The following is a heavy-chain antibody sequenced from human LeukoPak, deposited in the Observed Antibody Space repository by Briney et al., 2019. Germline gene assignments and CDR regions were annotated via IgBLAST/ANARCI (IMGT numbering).Heavy chain of an antibody. Sequence: SETLSLTCTVPGGSISSNCWSWIRQPPGRGLEWIGCIYASGTTNYNPSLKGRLTLSVDTSNNRFSLTVTSVTAADTAAYFCGGRGFWGQGTLVTVSS. V-gene: IGHV4-4*09. CDR2: IYASGTT. D-gene: IGHD3-10*01. CDR3: GGRGF. CDR1: GGSISSNC. J-gene: IGHJ4*02.